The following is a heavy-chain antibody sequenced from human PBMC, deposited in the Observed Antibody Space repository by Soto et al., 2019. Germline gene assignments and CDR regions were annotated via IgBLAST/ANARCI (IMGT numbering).Heavy chain of an antibody. V-gene: IGHV4-59*01. D-gene: IGHD4-17*01. J-gene: IGHJ4*02. Sequence: SETLSLTCTVSGASMFDNNWAWIRQPPGKGLEWIGYVYPTGSTSYNPSLRSRVKISVETSKNQFSLKLASVTAADTAEYFCAREVPSTVTSYFDSWGQGTLVTVSS. CDR1: GASMFDNN. CDR3: AREVPSTVTSYFDS. CDR2: VYPTGST.